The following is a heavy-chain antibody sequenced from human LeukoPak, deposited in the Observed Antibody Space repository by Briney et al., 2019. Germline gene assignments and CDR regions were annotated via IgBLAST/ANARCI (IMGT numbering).Heavy chain of an antibody. CDR1: GGTFSSYA. CDR2: IIPMFGIA. D-gene: IGHD6-19*01. J-gene: IGHJ4*02. CDR3: AKDGRRYSSGWYVDH. V-gene: IGHV1-69*04. Sequence: SVKVSCKASGGTFSSYAISWVRQAPGQGLEWMGRIIPMFGIANYAQKFQGRVTITADKSTSTAYMDLSSLRSEDAALYYCAKDGRRYSSGWYVDHWGQGTLVTVSS.